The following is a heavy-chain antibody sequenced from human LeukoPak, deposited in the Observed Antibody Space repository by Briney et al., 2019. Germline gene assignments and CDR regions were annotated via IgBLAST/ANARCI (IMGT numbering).Heavy chain of an antibody. Sequence: GASVKVSCKGSGYTFTSYGISWVRQAPGQGLEWMGWISAYNGNTNYAQKLQGRVTMTTDTSTSTAYMELRSLRSDDTAVYYCARGARRITIFGVPIGDWFDPWGQGTLVTVSS. D-gene: IGHD3-3*01. J-gene: IGHJ5*02. CDR1: GYTFTSYG. V-gene: IGHV1-18*01. CDR3: ARGARRITIFGVPIGDWFDP. CDR2: ISAYNGNT.